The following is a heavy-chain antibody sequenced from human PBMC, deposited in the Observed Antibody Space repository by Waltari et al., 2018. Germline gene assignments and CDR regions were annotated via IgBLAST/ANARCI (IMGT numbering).Heavy chain of an antibody. V-gene: IGHV3-30*10. CDR2: ISYEGSNK. Sequence: QVQLVESGGGVVQPGRSLRLSCAASGFTFRSYAMHWVRQAPGKGRGWVAVISYEGSNKYYIDSVKGRFTSARDNSKNTLYLQMNSLRADDTAVYYCARDLPYNWNVYFDYWGQGTLVTVSS. D-gene: IGHD1-1*01. CDR3: ARDLPYNWNVYFDY. CDR1: GFTFRSYA. J-gene: IGHJ4*02.